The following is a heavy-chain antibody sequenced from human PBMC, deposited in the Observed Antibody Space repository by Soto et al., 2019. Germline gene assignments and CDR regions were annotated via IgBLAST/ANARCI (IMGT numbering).Heavy chain of an antibody. J-gene: IGHJ5*02. Sequence: SGGSLRLSCAASGFTFSHAWMSWVRQAPGKGLEWVGRIKSKADGETKDYGAPVRRRFTISRDDAKDTLYLQMNSLRIEDTAVYYCCVVKRLDQYSTSGYWFDPWGPGTLVTVSS. D-gene: IGHD2-15*01. CDR1: GFTFSHAW. CDR2: IKSKADGETK. CDR3: CVVKRLDQYSTSGYWFDP. V-gene: IGHV3-15*01.